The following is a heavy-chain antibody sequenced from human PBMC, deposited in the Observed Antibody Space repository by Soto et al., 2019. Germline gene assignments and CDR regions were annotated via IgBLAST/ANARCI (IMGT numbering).Heavy chain of an antibody. D-gene: IGHD2-2*01. Sequence: GGSLRLSCAASGFTFSSYWMSWVRQALGKGLEWVANIKQDGSEKYYVDSVKGRFTISRDNAKNSLYLQMNSLRAEDTAVYYCARDRSIVLVPAATYYYYYYGMDVWGQGTTVTVSS. CDR1: GFTFSSYW. J-gene: IGHJ6*02. CDR3: ARDRSIVLVPAATYYYYYYGMDV. V-gene: IGHV3-7*01. CDR2: IKQDGSEK.